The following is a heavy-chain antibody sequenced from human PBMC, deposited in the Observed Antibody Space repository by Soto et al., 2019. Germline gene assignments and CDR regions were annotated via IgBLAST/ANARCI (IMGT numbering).Heavy chain of an antibody. D-gene: IGHD3-10*01. V-gene: IGHV3-7*01. CDR2: IKQDGSEK. J-gene: IGHJ4*02. CDR1: GFTFSSYW. Sequence: EVQLVESGGGLVQPGGSLRLSCAASGFTFSSYWMSWVRQAPGKGREWVANIKQDGSEKYYVDSVKGRFTISRDNAKNSLYLQMNSLRAEDTAVYYCARDSSGPPESFDYWGQGTLVTVSS. CDR3: ARDSSGPPESFDY.